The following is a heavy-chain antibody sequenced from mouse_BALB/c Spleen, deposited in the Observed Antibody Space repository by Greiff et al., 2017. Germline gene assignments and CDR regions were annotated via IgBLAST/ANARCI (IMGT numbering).Heavy chain of an antibody. CDR1: GYTFTSYY. CDR3: TREGAYGNYVAY. J-gene: IGHJ3*01. Sequence: QVQLQHSGAELVKPGASVKLSCKASGYTFTSYYMYWVKQRPGQGLEWIGEINPSNGGTNFNEKFKSKATLTVDKSSSTAYMQLSSLTSEDSAVYYCTREGAYGNYVAYWGQGTLVTVSA. D-gene: IGHD2-1*01. CDR2: INPSNGGT. V-gene: IGHV1S81*02.